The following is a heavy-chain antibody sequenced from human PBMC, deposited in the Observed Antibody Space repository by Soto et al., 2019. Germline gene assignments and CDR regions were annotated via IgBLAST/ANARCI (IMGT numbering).Heavy chain of an antibody. CDR3: ARSEWLSSTPPN. CDR2: ISSSSSYT. D-gene: IGHD3-3*01. V-gene: IGHV3-11*06. Sequence: GGSLRLSCAASGFTFSDYYMSWIRQAPGKGLEWLSYISSSSSYTKYADSVKGRFTISRDNAKNSLYLQMNSLRAEDTAVYYCARSEWLSSTPPNWGQGTLVTVSS. CDR1: GFTFSDYY. J-gene: IGHJ4*02.